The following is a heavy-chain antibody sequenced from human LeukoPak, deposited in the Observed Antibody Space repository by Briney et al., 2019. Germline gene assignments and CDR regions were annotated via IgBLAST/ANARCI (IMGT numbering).Heavy chain of an antibody. CDR3: AKRFAYGGVDY. CDR1: GFTFTTYA. Sequence: GGSLRLSCAASGFTFTTYAMSWVRQAPGKGMEWVSAISGSGDNTYYADSVKGRFTISRDNSKNRLYLQMNSLRAEDTAVYYCAKRFAYGGVDYWGQGTLVTVSS. J-gene: IGHJ4*02. V-gene: IGHV3-23*01. CDR2: ISGSGDNT. D-gene: IGHD4-23*01.